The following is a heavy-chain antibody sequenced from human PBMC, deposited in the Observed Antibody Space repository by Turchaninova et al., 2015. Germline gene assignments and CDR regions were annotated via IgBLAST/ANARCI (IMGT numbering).Heavy chain of an antibody. D-gene: IGHD6-6*01. V-gene: IGHV1-2*06. CDR1: GFAFRGCY. Sequence: QVQLVQSGAEVKKPGASVEVSCKTSGFAFRGCYMHWVRQAPGQGLAWMGRNNTTTGGTNYAHKCQGRVTMTRDTSTTTAYMELSSLRSDDTAVYYCARGSASASYYYMDVWGKGTTVTVSS. CDR2: NNTTTGGT. CDR3: ARGSASASYYYMDV. J-gene: IGHJ6*03.